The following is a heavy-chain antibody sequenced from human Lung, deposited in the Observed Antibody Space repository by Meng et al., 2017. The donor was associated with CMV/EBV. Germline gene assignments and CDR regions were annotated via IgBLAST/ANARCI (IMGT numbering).Heavy chain of an antibody. CDR2: IYYSGST. J-gene: IGHJ6*02. CDR3: ARDSYSSSYPYSYYLGMDV. D-gene: IGHD6-6*01. Sequence: SETXSLTCTVSGGSVSSGSFYWSWIRQPPAKGLEWIGYIYYSGSTKYNPSLKSRVTISVDMFKNQFSLKLSSVTAADTAVYYCARDSYSSSYPYSYYLGMDVXGQGXTVTSP. V-gene: IGHV4-61*01. CDR1: GGSVSSGSFY.